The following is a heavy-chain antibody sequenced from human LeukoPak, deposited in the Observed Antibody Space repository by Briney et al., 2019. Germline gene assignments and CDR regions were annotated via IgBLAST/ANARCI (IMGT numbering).Heavy chain of an antibody. Sequence: GGSLSLSCAASGFTFSTYEMNWVRQAPGKGLEWVSYISSSGSTIYYADSVKGRLTISRDNARKSLYLQMNSLRAEDTAVYYCARDLRASIAARPAYWGQGTLVTVSS. V-gene: IGHV3-48*03. CDR3: ARDLRASIAARPAY. CDR2: ISSSGSTI. CDR1: GFTFSTYE. D-gene: IGHD6-6*01. J-gene: IGHJ4*02.